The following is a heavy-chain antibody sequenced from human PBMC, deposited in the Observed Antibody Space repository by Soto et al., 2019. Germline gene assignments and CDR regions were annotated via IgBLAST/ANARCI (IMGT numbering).Heavy chain of an antibody. J-gene: IGHJ6*03. CDR3: ARGVFGVVNGYYYYYYMDV. D-gene: IGHD3-3*01. V-gene: IGHV1-69*02. CDR2: IIPILGIA. CDR1: GGTFSSYT. Sequence: SVKVSCKASGGTFSSYTISWVRQAPGQGLEWMGRIIPILGIANYAQKFQGRVKITADKSTSTAYMELSSLRSEDTAVYYCARGVFGVVNGYYYYYYMDVWGKGTTVTVSS.